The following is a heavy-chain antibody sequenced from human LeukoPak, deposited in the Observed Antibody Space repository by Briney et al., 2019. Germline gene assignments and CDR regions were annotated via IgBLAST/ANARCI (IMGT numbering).Heavy chain of an antibody. J-gene: IGHJ3*02. CDR1: GDGVSSNSAA. V-gene: IGHV6-1*01. CDR3: ARDSGARGGIAAAGGDAFDI. Sequence: SQTLSLTCAISGDGVSSNSAAWNWIRQSPSRGLEWLGRTYYRTKWYNDYAVSVKSRITINPDTSKNQFSLQLNSVTPEDTAVYYCARDSGARGGIAAAGGDAFDIWGQGTMVTVSS. D-gene: IGHD6-13*01. CDR2: TYYRTKWYN.